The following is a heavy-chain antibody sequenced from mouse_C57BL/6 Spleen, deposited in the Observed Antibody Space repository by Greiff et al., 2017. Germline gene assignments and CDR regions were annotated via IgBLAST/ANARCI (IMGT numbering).Heavy chain of an antibody. J-gene: IGHJ2*01. CDR1: GYTFTDYN. D-gene: IGHD3-2*02. CDR2: INPNNGGT. CDR3: ARGSSSGYPYYFDY. V-gene: IGHV1-18*01. Sequence: EVQLQQSGPELVKPGASVKIPCKASGYTFTDYNMDWVKQSHGKSLAWIGDINPNNGGTIYNQKFKGKATLTVDKSSSTAYVSVRSLTSEDTAVYYCARGSSSGYPYYFDYWGQGTTLTVSS.